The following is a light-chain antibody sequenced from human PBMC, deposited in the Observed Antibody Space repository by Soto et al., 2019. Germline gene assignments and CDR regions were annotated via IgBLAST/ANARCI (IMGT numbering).Light chain of an antibody. CDR3: MQPLQTTRP. CDR1: QSISSY. V-gene: IGKV1-39*01. J-gene: IGKJ1*01. Sequence: QLTQSPSSLSASVGDRVTITCRASQSISSYLNWCQQXXGQXPQLFLHLGSNGYSGAPERFSGSASGTDFTPTISRVEAQDVVVYYCMQPLQTTRPFGRGTK. CDR2: LGS.